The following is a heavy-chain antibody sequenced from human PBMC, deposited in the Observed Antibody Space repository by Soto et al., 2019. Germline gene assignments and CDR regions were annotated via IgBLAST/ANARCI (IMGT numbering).Heavy chain of an antibody. CDR3: ARVKLGYCTGGSCLNWFDP. J-gene: IGHJ5*02. Sequence: QVQLVESGGGVVQPGRSLRLSCAASGFTFSTYAMHWVRQAPGKGLEWVAVISYDGNNKYYADSVKGRFTISRDNSKNTLYLQMSSLRAEDTAVYYCARVKLGYCTGGSCLNWFDPWGQGTLVTVSS. D-gene: IGHD2-15*01. CDR1: GFTFSTYA. CDR2: ISYDGNNK. V-gene: IGHV3-30-3*01.